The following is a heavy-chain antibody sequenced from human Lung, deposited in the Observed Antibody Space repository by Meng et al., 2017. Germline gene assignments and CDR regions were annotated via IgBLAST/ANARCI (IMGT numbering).Heavy chain of an antibody. CDR1: GIYFNNAW. V-gene: IGHV3-15*01. J-gene: IGHJ4*02. D-gene: IGHD1-26*01. CDR2: IKSNTDGGTA. Sequence: EVDLLESGGNLGKPGGSLGLSFASSGIYFNNAWMSWVRQAPGKGLEWVGRIKSNTDGGTAEYAAPVTGRFTISRDDSKSTLYLQMSGLRIDDTGVYYCTWDDKAVSDYWGQGTLVTVSS. CDR3: TWDDKAVSDY.